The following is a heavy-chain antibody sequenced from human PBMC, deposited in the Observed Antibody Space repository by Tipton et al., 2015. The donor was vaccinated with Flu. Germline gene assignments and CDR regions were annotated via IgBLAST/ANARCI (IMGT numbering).Heavy chain of an antibody. V-gene: IGHV4-38-2*01. CDR1: GYSISSGYY. Sequence: GLVKPSETLSLTCAVSGYSISSGYYWGWIRQPPGKGLEWIGSIYHSGSAYHHPSLKSRVTMSLDTSKNQFSLKVYSVTAADTAVYFCARHFPRGRELPEHFDYWGQGTLVTVSS. J-gene: IGHJ4*02. D-gene: IGHD1-26*01. CDR2: IYHSGSA. CDR3: ARHFPRGRELPEHFDY.